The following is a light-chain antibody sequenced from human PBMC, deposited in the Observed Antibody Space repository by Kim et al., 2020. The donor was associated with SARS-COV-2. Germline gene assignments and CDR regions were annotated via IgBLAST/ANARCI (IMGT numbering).Light chain of an antibody. Sequence: GQEVTISCSGSPSDIGNNYVSWYQQVPGTTPKRLLYDNNERPSGIPDRFSGSKSGTSATLVISGVQTGDEAHYYCGTWDTSLSAFVFGSGTKVTVL. CDR1: PSDIGNNY. CDR3: GTWDTSLSAFV. J-gene: IGLJ1*01. CDR2: DNN. V-gene: IGLV1-51*01.